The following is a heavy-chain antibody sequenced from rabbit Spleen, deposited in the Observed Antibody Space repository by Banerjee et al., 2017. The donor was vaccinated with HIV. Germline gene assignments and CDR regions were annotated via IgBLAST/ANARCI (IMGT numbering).Heavy chain of an antibody. CDR3: ARDGAGSSYFNL. CDR1: GFDFSTCY. J-gene: IGHJ4*01. V-gene: IGHV1S7*01. Sequence: QSLEESGGGLVQPGGSLTLSCKASGFDFSTCYMTWVRQAPGKGLEWIGLTEPIFGTTYYATWVNGRFTISSHNAQNTLYLQLKSLTAADTATYFCARDGAGSSYFNLWGPGTLVTVS. D-gene: IGHD8-1*01. CDR2: TEPIFGTT.